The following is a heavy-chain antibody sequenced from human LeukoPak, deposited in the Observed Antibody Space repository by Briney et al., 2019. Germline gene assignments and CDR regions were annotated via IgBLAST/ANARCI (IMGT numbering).Heavy chain of an antibody. CDR1: GLHFSGTA. D-gene: IGHD6-19*01. Sequence: GGSLRLSCAASGLHFSGTAMSWVRQAPGKGLEWVSAIRGSGGSTYYADSVKGRFTISRDNSKNTLYLQMNSLRAEDTAVYYCAKDRSLGRGWYQRGDWYFDLWGRGTLVTVSS. CDR3: AKDRSLGRGWYQRGDWYFDL. J-gene: IGHJ2*01. V-gene: IGHV3-23*01. CDR2: IRGSGGST.